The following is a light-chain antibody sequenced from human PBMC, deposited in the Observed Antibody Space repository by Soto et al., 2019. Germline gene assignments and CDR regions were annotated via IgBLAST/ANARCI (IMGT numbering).Light chain of an antibody. CDR1: QSVSSY. CDR2: DAS. J-gene: IGKJ5*01. Sequence: EIVLTQSPATLSLSPGERATLSCRASQSVSSYLAWYQQKPGQAPRLLIYDASNRATGIPARFSGSGSGPDFTLTIISLEPEDFAVYYCQQRSNWRITFGQGTRLEIK. V-gene: IGKV3-11*01. CDR3: QQRSNWRIT.